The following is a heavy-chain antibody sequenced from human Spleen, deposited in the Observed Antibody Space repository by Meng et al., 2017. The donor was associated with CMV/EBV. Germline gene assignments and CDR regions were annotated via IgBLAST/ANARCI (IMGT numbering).Heavy chain of an antibody. J-gene: IGHJ3*02. CDR2: ISGYNGDT. CDR1: GYAFTTYG. Sequence: ASVKVSCKASGYAFTTYGITWLRQAPGQRLECMGWISGYNGDTDYAQKFRDRITMTTDTSTSTAYMELRSLRSDDTALYYCARDLFCSSDNCDDAFNIWGQGTMVTVSS. D-gene: IGHD6-25*01. CDR3: ARDLFCSSDNCDDAFNI. V-gene: IGHV1-18*01.